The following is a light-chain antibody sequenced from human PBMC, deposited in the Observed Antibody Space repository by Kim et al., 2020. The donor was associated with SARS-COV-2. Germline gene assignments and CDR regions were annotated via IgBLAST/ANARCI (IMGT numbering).Light chain of an antibody. V-gene: IGLV1-44*01. CDR1: RSNSGSKA. J-gene: IGLJ2*01. CDR3: AAWDNSLNGVI. Sequence: GQRVTISCSGSRSNSGSKAVNWYQQRPGTAPKLLIYSNDYRPSGVPDRFSGSKSGTSASLAISGLQSEDEADYYCAAWDNSLNGVIFGGGTQLTVL. CDR2: SND.